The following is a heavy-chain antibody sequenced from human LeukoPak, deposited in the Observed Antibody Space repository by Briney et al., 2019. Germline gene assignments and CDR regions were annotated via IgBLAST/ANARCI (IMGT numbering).Heavy chain of an antibody. CDR3: ARDRNWGRGYFDL. CDR1: GYTFTSYD. Sequence: ASVKVSCTASGYTFTSYDINWVRQATGQGLEWMGWMNPNSGNTGYAQKFQGRVTITRNTSISTAYMELSSLRSEDTAVYYCARDRNWGRGYFDLWGRGTLVIVSS. J-gene: IGHJ2*01. V-gene: IGHV1-8*03. D-gene: IGHD3-16*01. CDR2: MNPNSGNT.